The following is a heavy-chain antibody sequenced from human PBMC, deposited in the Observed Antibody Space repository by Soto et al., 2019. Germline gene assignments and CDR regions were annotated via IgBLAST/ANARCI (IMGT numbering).Heavy chain of an antibody. CDR2: ISYDGSNK. Sequence: SLKLSCTASGFTFSSYGMHWVRQAPGKGLEWVAVISYDGSNKYYADSVKGRFTISRDNSKNTLYLQMNSLRAEDTAVYYWAGGSRGDSCNYWCHGTWVTVS. V-gene: IGHV3-30*03. CDR3: AGGSRGDSCNY. D-gene: IGHD2-21*02. CDR1: GFTFSSYG. J-gene: IGHJ4*01.